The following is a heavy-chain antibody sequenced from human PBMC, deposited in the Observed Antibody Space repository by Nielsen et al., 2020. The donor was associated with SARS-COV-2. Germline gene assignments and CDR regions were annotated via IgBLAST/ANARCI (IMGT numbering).Heavy chain of an antibody. D-gene: IGHD6-13*01. Sequence: GESLKISCAASGFTFNNYDMHWVRQATGKGLEWVSAIGTGGDTFYPGSVKGRFTISRENAKNSFYLQMNSLRAGDTAVYYCARAGALSSSWYSMDFWGQGTTVTVSS. CDR3: ARAGALSSSWYSMDF. J-gene: IGHJ6*02. CDR1: GFTFNNYD. CDR2: IGTGGDT. V-gene: IGHV3-13*01.